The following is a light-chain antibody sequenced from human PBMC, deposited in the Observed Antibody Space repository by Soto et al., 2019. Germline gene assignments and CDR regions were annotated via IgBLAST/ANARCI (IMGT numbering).Light chain of an antibody. CDR3: CSYAGSFTWV. CDR2: DAS. V-gene: IGLV2-11*01. J-gene: IGLJ3*02. Sequence: QSALTQPRSVSGSPGQSVTISCTGTTGDVGAYNFVSWYQLHPGKAPKLMIYDASKRPSGVPDRFSASKSGNTASLTISGLQAEDEADYYCCSYAGSFTWVFGGGTTVTVL. CDR1: TGDVGAYNF.